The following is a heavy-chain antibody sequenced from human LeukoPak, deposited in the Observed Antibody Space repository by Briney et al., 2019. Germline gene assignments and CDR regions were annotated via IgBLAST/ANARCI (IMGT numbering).Heavy chain of an antibody. Sequence: PGRSLRLSCAASGFNFSSYGMHWVRQAPGKGLEWVTYKWFDGSNIHYADSVKGRVIISRDNSKSALYLQMNSLRAEDTAIYYCARDSLPMAVTGPFDHWGQGALVTVSS. D-gene: IGHD6-19*01. CDR1: GFNFSSYG. V-gene: IGHV3-33*01. CDR2: KWFDGSNI. CDR3: ARDSLPMAVTGPFDH. J-gene: IGHJ4*02.